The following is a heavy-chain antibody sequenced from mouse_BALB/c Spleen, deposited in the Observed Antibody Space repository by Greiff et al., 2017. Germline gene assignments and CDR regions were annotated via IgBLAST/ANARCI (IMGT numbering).Heavy chain of an antibody. J-gene: IGHJ4*01. Sequence: EVMLVESGPSLVKPSQTLSLTCSVTGDSITSGYWNWIRKFPGNKLEYMGYISYSGSTYYNPSLKSRISITRDTSKNQYYLQLNSVTTEDTATYYCARNLYDGDAMDYWGQGTSVTVSS. V-gene: IGHV3-8*02. D-gene: IGHD2-12*01. CDR2: ISYSGST. CDR3: ARNLYDGDAMDY. CDR1: GDSITSGY.